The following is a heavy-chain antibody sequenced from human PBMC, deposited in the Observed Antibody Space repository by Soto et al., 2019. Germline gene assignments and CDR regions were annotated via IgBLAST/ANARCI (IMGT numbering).Heavy chain of an antibody. CDR1: GFTFSSYA. D-gene: IGHD4-17*01. V-gene: IGHV3-23*01. CDR2: ISGSGDST. J-gene: IGHJ6*02. Sequence: EVQVLESGGGLVQPGGSLRLSCEASGFTFSSYAMSWVRQAPGKGLEWVSAISGSGDSTRYADSVQGRFTISRDTSKHTLYLQMNSLRAEDTAVYYCAKFYYGDYSYYYYGMDVWGQGTTVTVSS. CDR3: AKFYYGDYSYYYYGMDV.